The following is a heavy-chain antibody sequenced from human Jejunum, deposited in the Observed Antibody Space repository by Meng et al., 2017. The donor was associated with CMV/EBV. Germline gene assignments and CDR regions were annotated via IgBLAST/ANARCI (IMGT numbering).Heavy chain of an antibody. D-gene: IGHD6-19*01. J-gene: IGHJ4*02. CDR1: GYTFTRHG. CDR2: ISCYNGGT. CDR3: ARDPSNTSGRYAYFDS. Sequence: QGQLGQSRGEVKKPGASVMVSCMASGYTFTRHGISWFRQAAGQGLEWLGWISCYNGGTSYAQKVQGRFTMTMDKSASTAYMDLRSLRSDDTAIYYCARDPSNTSGRYAYFDSWGQGILVTVSS. V-gene: IGHV1-18*01.